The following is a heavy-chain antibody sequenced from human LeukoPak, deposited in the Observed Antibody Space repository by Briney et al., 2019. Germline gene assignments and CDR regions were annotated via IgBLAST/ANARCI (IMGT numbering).Heavy chain of an antibody. CDR3: ALWVSAAAYFDY. CDR2: ISVYNGNT. CDR1: GYTFTSYG. J-gene: IGHJ4*02. D-gene: IGHD6-13*01. V-gene: IGHV1-18*01. Sequence: GASVKVSCKASGYTFTSYGINWVRQAPGQGLEWMGWISVYNGNTNYAQKLQGRVTMTTDTSTSTAYMELRSLRSDDTAVYYCALWVSAAAYFDYWGQGTLVTVSS.